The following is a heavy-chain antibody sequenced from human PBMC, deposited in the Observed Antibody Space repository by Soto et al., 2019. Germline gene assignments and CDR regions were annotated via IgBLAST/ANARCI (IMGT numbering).Heavy chain of an antibody. CDR1: GYTVNNYI. D-gene: IGHD5-18*01. CDR2: INAGNGNT. V-gene: IGHV1-3*01. CDR3: AQLPWKQLWLRAPVVY. Sequence: ASWKVSCKTSGYTVNNYIMHGRRQATGKRLKWMGWINAGNGNTKYSQKFQGRVTITKDTSKNQLVLTMTNMDPVDTATYYCAQLPWKQLWLRAPVVYRGQRTPVTVSS. J-gene: IGHJ4*02.